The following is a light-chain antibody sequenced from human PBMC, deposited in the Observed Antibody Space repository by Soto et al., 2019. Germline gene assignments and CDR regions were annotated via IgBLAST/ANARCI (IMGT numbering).Light chain of an antibody. CDR1: SSDIGVYKY. V-gene: IGLV2-14*01. CDR3: SSYTSSSTVV. Sequence: QSALTQPASVSGSPGQSITISCTGTSSDIGVYKYVSWYQQHPGKAPNLMIYEVSNRFSGSKSGNTASLTISGLQAEDEADYYCSSYTSSSTVVFGGGTKLTVL. CDR2: EV. J-gene: IGLJ2*01.